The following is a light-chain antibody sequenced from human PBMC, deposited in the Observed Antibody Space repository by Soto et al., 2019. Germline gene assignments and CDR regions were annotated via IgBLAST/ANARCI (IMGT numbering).Light chain of an antibody. V-gene: IGKV1-5*03. CDR2: EGS. J-gene: IGKJ1*01. CDR1: QSINTW. Sequence: DIQMTQSPSTLSASVGDRVTITCRASQSINTWLAWYQQKPGEAPKLLIYEGSTLESGVPSRVSGSGSGTEFTLTISSLQPDDFATFYCQQYNTYSRTFGQGTKVEVK. CDR3: QQYNTYSRT.